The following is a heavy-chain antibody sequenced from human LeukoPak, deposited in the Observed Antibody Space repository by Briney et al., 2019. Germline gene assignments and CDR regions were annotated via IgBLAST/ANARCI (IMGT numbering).Heavy chain of an antibody. Sequence: SVKVSCKASGGTFSSYAISWVRQAPGQGLEWMGGIIPIFGTANYAQKFQGRVTITADESTSTAYMELSSLRSEDTAVYYCARDKHPGHDYGDYFAYWGQGTLVTVSS. D-gene: IGHD4-17*01. CDR3: ARDKHPGHDYGDYFAY. J-gene: IGHJ4*02. V-gene: IGHV1-69*01. CDR2: IIPIFGTA. CDR1: GGTFSSYA.